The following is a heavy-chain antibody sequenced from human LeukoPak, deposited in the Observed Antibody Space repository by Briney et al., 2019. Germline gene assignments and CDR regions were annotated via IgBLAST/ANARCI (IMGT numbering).Heavy chain of an antibody. CDR2: ISGSGGST. J-gene: IGHJ4*02. CDR3: AKAPGYDSGGWSFY. Sequence: PGGSLRLSCAASGFTFSSYAMSWVRQAPGKGLEWVSAISGSGGSTYYADSVKGRFTISRDNSKNTLYLQMNSLRAEDTAVYYCAKAPGYDSGGWSFYWGQGTLVTVSS. V-gene: IGHV3-23*01. D-gene: IGHD3-22*01. CDR1: GFTFSSYA.